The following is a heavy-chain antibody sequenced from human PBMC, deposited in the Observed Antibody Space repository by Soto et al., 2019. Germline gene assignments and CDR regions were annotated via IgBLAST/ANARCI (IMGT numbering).Heavy chain of an antibody. Sequence: SETLSLTCNMSGDSYSISTYSWSWIRQPPGKALQWIGFIYQSGVTSYNPSLASRVSISLDRSNNQCSLKLKSVTAADTAVYFCAGMPYTSGLRFDPWGPGTQVTVSS. CDR1: GDSYSISTYS. CDR3: AGMPYTSGLRFDP. V-gene: IGHV4-30-2*01. J-gene: IGHJ5*02. CDR2: IYQSGVT. D-gene: IGHD6-19*01.